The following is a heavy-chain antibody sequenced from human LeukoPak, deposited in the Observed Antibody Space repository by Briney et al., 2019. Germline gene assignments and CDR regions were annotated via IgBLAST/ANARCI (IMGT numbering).Heavy chain of an antibody. V-gene: IGHV4-39*07. CDR1: GGSISSSSYY. D-gene: IGHD4-17*01. Sequence: SETLSLTCTVSGGSISSSSYYWGWIRQPPGKGLEWIGSIYYSGSTYYNPSLKSRVTISVDTSKNQFSLKLSSVTAADTAVYYCARTRGGDYVYYWGQGTLVTVSS. CDR2: IYYSGST. CDR3: ARTRGGDYVYY. J-gene: IGHJ4*02.